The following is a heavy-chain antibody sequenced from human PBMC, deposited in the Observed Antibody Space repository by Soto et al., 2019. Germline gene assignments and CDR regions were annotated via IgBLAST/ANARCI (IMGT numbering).Heavy chain of an antibody. CDR1: GYTFTAYS. J-gene: IGHJ4*02. Sequence: ASVKVSCKASGYTFTAYSMHWVRQAPGQGLEWVGWFNPNSGDTIYAQKFQGRVTLTRDTSIGTAYMELYSLTSDDTAVYYCAREASAVISLDYWGQGTRVTVSS. V-gene: IGHV1-2*02. CDR2: FNPNSGDT. CDR3: AREASAVISLDY. D-gene: IGHD6-19*01.